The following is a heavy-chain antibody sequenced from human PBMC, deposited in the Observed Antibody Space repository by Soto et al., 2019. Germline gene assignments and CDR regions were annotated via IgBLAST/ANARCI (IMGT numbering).Heavy chain of an antibody. CDR2: IYYSGST. CDR1: GGSVSTGVHY. J-gene: IGHJ2*01. D-gene: IGHD6-13*01. Sequence: QVQLQESGPGLVKPSETLSLTCTVSVSGGSVSTGVHYWSWIRQPPGKGLEWIGFIYYSGSTNYNPSLKSRVTISVDTSKNQFSLKLTSVTAADTAVYYCARGYYTSWYWFDRWGRGTLVTVSS. CDR3: ARGYYTSWYWFDR. V-gene: IGHV4-61*08.